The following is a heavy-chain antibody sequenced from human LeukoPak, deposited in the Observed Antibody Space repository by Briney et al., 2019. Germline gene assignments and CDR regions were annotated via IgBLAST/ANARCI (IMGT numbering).Heavy chain of an antibody. D-gene: IGHD6-19*01. Sequence: PGGSLRLSCAAYGFTFDRNNMNWIRQAPGKGLEWVSYSSSTSITMYYADSVKGGFTISRYDAKNSLYLQMNSLRADDRAVYYWATETILAVAGVFWGQGTLVTVSS. CDR1: GFTFDRNN. CDR2: SSSTSITM. CDR3: ATETILAVAGVF. J-gene: IGHJ4*02. V-gene: IGHV3-48*01.